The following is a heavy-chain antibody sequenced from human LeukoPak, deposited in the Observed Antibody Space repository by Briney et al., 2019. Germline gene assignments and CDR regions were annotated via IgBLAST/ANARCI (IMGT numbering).Heavy chain of an antibody. V-gene: IGHV3-30*04. CDR2: ISYDGSDK. D-gene: IGHD2-15*01. J-gene: IGHJ4*02. CDR3: ARGVGYCSGGSCLP. Sequence: GRSLRLSCAASGFTFSSYAMYWVRQAPGKGLEWVAVISYDGSDKFYADSVKGRFTISRDSSKNTLYLQMNSLRAEDTAVYYCARGVGYCSGGSCLPWGQGTLVTVSS. CDR1: GFTFSSYA.